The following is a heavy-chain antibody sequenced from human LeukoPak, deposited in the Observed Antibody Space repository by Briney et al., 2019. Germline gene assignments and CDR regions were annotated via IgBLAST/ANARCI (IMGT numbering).Heavy chain of an antibody. CDR2: INTNTGNP. CDR1: GYTFTSYA. D-gene: IGHD5-12*01. CDR3: ARLANSGYDSRFDY. Sequence: ASVKVSCKASGYTFTSYAMNWVRQAPGQGLEWMGWINTNTGNPTYAQGFTGRFVFSLDTSVSTAYLQISSLKAEDTAVYYCARLANSGYDSRFDYWGQGTLVTVSS. J-gene: IGHJ4*02. V-gene: IGHV7-4-1*02.